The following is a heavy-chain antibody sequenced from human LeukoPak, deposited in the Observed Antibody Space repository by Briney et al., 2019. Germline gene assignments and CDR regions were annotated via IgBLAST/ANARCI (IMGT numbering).Heavy chain of an antibody. CDR3: ASEYYDSSGYYRDY. V-gene: IGHV4-39*01. J-gene: IGHJ4*02. CDR2: IYYSGST. CDR1: GGSISSSSYY. D-gene: IGHD3-22*01. Sequence: SETLSLTCTVSGGSISSSSYYWGWIRQPPGKGLEWIGSIYYSGSTYYNPSLKSRVTISVDTSKNQFSLKLSSVTAADTAVYYCASEYYDSSGYYRDYWGQGTLVTVSS.